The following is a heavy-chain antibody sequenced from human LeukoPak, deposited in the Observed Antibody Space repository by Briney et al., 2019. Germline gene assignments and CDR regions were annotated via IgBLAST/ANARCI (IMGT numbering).Heavy chain of an antibody. V-gene: IGHV4-59*08. CDR3: AGTVAGPNWFDS. D-gene: IGHD6-19*01. J-gene: IGHJ5*01. Sequence: SETLSLTCNVSGDSISSYYWSWLRQPPGKRLEWIGYIHYSGSTKYNPSLKSRVSISLDTPKNQFSLRLSPVTAADAAVYYCAGTVAGPNWFDSWGQGTQITVSS. CDR2: IHYSGST. CDR1: GDSISSYY.